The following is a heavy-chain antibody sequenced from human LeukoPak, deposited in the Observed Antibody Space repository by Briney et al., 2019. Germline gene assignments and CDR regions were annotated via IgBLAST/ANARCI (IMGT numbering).Heavy chain of an antibody. CDR3: ARVFGGYSYHYFDY. J-gene: IGHJ4*02. CDR2: IHYSGST. CDR1: GGSISSYY. Sequence: SETLSLTCTVSGGSISSYYWSWIRQPPGKGLEWIGYIHYSGSTNYNPSLKSRVTISQDTSNSQFSLTLSSVTAADTAVYYCARVFGGYSYHYFDYWGQGILVTVSS. V-gene: IGHV4-59*08. D-gene: IGHD5-18*01.